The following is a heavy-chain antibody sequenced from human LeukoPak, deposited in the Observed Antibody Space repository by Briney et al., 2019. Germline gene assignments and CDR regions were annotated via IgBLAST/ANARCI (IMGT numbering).Heavy chain of an antibody. D-gene: IGHD4-17*01. CDR1: GGSISSSSYY. CDR3: ARNLRRHWYFDL. V-gene: IGHV4-39*07. Sequence: SETPSLTCTVSGGSISSSSYYWGWIRQPPGKGLEWIGEINHSGSTNYNPSLKSRVTISVDTSKNQFSLKLSSVTAADTAVYYCARNLRRHWYFDLWGRGTLVTVSS. CDR2: INHSGST. J-gene: IGHJ2*01.